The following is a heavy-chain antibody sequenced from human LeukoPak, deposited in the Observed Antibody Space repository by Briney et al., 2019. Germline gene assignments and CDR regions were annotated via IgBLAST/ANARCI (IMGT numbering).Heavy chain of an antibody. J-gene: IGHJ4*02. CDR1: GFTFSSYE. Sequence: GGSLRLSCAASGFTFSSYEMNWVRQAPGKGLEWVSYISSSDSTIYYADSVKGRFTISRDNAKNSLYLQMNSLRAEDTAVYYCARGLRIYRIAVAGTFGYWGQGTLVTVSS. V-gene: IGHV3-48*03. CDR3: ARGLRIYRIAVAGTFGY. CDR2: ISSSDSTI. D-gene: IGHD6-19*01.